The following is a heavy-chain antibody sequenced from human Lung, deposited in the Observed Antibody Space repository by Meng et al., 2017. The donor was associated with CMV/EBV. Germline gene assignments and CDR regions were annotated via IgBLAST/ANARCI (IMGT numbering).Heavy chain of an antibody. J-gene: IGHJ6*02. D-gene: IGHD3-3*01. CDR1: GFTFSAFS. CDR3: AGFGVTITNGLDV. V-gene: IGHV3-21*01. CDR2: ISTTSTYI. Sequence: GGSXRIXCTTSGFTFSAFSMNWVRQAPGKGLEWVSSISTTSTYIYYADSLKGRFTISRDNAKNSLYLHMNSLRVEDTAVYYCAGFGVTITNGLDVWGQGTTVTVSS.